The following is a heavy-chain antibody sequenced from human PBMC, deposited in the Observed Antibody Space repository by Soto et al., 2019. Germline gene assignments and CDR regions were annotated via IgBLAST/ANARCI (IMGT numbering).Heavy chain of an antibody. CDR2: INHSGST. Sequence: ETLSLTCAVYGGSFSGYYWSWIRQPPGKGLEWIGEINHSGSTNYNPSLKSRVTISVDTSKNQFSLKLSSVTAADTVVYYCAREGEMATIWGQGTLVTVSS. J-gene: IGHJ4*02. CDR1: GGSFSGYY. CDR3: AREGEMATI. V-gene: IGHV4-34*01. D-gene: IGHD5-12*01.